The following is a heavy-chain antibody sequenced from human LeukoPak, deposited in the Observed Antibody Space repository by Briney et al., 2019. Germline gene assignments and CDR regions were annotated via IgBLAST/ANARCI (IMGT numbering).Heavy chain of an antibody. CDR3: AKAGSSTSCYAFV. Sequence: GGSLRLSCAASGYTFSSYAMSWVRQAPGKGLEWVSTISGSGGSTYYADSVKGRFTISRDNSKNTLYLQMNSLRAEDTAVYYCAKAGSSTSCYAFVWAQGPLVTVSS. J-gene: IGHJ4*02. V-gene: IGHV3-23*01. CDR1: GYTFSSYA. D-gene: IGHD2-2*01. CDR2: ISGSGGST.